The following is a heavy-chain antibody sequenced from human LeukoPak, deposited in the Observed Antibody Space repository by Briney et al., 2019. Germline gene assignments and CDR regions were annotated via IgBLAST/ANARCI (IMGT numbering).Heavy chain of an antibody. J-gene: IGHJ4*02. Sequence: ASVKVSCKASGYTFTSYGISWVRQAPGQGLEWMEWISAYNGNTNYAQKLQGRVTMTTDTSTSTAYMELRSLRSDDTAVYYCARAVGIAVARGFDYWGQGTLVTVSS. CDR3: ARAVGIAVARGFDY. CDR2: ISAYNGNT. CDR1: GYTFTSYG. D-gene: IGHD6-19*01. V-gene: IGHV1-18*01.